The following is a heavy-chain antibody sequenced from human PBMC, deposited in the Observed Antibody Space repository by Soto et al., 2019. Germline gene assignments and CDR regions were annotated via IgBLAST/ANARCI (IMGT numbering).Heavy chain of an antibody. Sequence: SETLSLTCTVSGGSISSYYWSWIRQPPGKGLEWIGEINHSGSTNYNPSLKSRVTISVDTSKNQFSLKLSSVTAADTAVYYCARGMTTVTTFDYWGQGTLVTVSS. V-gene: IGHV4-34*01. D-gene: IGHD4-17*01. CDR3: ARGMTTVTTFDY. CDR1: GGSISSYY. CDR2: INHSGST. J-gene: IGHJ4*02.